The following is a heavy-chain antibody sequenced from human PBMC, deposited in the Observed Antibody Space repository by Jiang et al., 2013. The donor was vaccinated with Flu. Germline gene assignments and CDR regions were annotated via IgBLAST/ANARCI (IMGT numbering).Heavy chain of an antibody. J-gene: IGHJ3*02. Sequence: GAEVKKPGASVKVSCKASGYTFTGYYMHWVRQAPGQGLEWMGWINPNSGGANYAQKFQGWVTMTRDTSISTAYMELSRLRSDDTAVYYCASDLSYGGHDAFDIWGQGTMVTVSS. CDR2: INPNSGGA. CDR3: ASDLSYGGHDAFDI. CDR1: GYTFTGYY. V-gene: IGHV1-2*04. D-gene: IGHD4-23*01.